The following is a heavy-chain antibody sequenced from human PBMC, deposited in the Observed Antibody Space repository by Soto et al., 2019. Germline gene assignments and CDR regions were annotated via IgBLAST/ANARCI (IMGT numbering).Heavy chain of an antibody. Sequence: GESLKICCKGSGYSFTSYWIGWARQMPGKGLEWMGIIYPGDSDTSYSPSFQGQVTISADKSISTAYLQWSSLKASDTAMYYCARLTMVTTSLVDYYGIEVWGQRSSDTGSS. CDR3: ARLTMVTTSLVDYYGIEV. V-gene: IGHV5-51*01. D-gene: IGHD4-17*01. CDR1: GYSFTSYW. CDR2: IYPGDSDT. J-gene: IGHJ6*02.